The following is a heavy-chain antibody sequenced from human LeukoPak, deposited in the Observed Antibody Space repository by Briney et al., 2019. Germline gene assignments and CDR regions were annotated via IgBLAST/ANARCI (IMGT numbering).Heavy chain of an antibody. D-gene: IGHD3-22*01. J-gene: IGHJ4*02. CDR3: ARSGYYYDSLDY. Sequence: SETLSLTCTVSGGSISNYYWSWIRQPPGEGLEWIGYIYYSGSTNYNPSLKSRVTISVDTSKNQFSLKLSSVTAADTAVYYCARSGYYYDSLDYWGQGTLVTVSS. V-gene: IGHV4-59*08. CDR2: IYYSGST. CDR1: GGSISNYY.